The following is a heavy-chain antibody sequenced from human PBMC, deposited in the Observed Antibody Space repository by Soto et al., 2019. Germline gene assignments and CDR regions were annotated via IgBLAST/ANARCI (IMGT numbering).Heavy chain of an antibody. D-gene: IGHD6-13*01. CDR2: ISYDGTNK. CDR3: ARGDSNSWSDY. J-gene: IGHJ4*02. V-gene: IGHV3-30*01. CDR1: EFTFRSYA. Sequence: GGSLRLSCAASEFTFRSYAMDWVRQAPGKGLEWVAVISYDGTNKYYADSVKGRFTISRDNSKNTLSLQMNSLRAEDTAVYYCARGDSNSWSDYWGQGTLVTVSS.